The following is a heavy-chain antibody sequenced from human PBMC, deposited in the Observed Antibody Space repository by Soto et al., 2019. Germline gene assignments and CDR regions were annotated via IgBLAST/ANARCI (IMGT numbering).Heavy chain of an antibody. V-gene: IGHV4-4*09. CDR3: AVGGGSYTTGWYNDY. CDR2: IWNSGTT. J-gene: IGHJ4*02. Sequence: QVQLQESGPGLVKPSETMSLTCTVSGVSISNSYCSWVRQPPGKKLEWIGHIWNSGTTDYNPSLRGRVTISVDTSKNQVPLRLSSVTATDTAGYYCAVGGGSYTTGWYNDYWGQGTLVTVSS. D-gene: IGHD6-19*01. CDR1: GVSISNSY.